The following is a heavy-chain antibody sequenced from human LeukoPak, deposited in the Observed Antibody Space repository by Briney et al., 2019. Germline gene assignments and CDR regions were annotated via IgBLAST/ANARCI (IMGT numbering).Heavy chain of an antibody. CDR3: ARASPFFNYAFDI. Sequence: GGSLRLSCAASGFTVSSNYMSWVRQAPGKGLEWVSVIYSGGSTYYADSVKGRFTISRDNSKNTLYLQVNSLRAEDTAVYYCARASPFFNYAFDIWGQGTMVTVSS. D-gene: IGHD1-7*01. CDR2: IYSGGST. V-gene: IGHV3-66*02. J-gene: IGHJ3*02. CDR1: GFTVSSNY.